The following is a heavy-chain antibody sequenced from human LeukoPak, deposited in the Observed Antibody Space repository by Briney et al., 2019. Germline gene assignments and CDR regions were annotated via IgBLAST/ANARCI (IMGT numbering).Heavy chain of an antibody. D-gene: IGHD2-2*01. J-gene: IGHJ5*02. V-gene: IGHV4-4*07. Sequence: SETLSPTCTVSGGSISSYYWSWIRQAAGKGLEWIGRIYTSGSTNYNPSLKSRVTISIDTSKNQFSLKLSSVTAADTAVYYCARDNRVGYCSSTSCLNWFDPWGQGTLVTVSS. CDR3: ARDNRVGYCSSTSCLNWFDP. CDR1: GGSISSYY. CDR2: IYTSGST.